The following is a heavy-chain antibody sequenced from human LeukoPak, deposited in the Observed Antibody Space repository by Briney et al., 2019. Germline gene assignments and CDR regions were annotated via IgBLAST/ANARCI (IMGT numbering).Heavy chain of an antibody. CDR2: IKQDGSGK. CDR1: GFTFSSYW. Sequence: GGSLRLSCAASGFTFSSYWMSWVHQAPGKGLEWVANIKQDGSGKYYVDSVKGRFTISRDNAKNSLYLQVNSLRAEDTAVYYCARDHIVGATNFDYWGQGTLVTVSS. J-gene: IGHJ4*02. V-gene: IGHV3-7*04. D-gene: IGHD1-26*01. CDR3: ARDHIVGATNFDY.